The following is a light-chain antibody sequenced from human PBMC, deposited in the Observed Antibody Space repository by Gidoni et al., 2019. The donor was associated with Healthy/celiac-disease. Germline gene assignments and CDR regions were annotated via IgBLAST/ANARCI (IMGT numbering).Light chain of an antibody. CDR3: QSYDSSLSGWV. V-gene: IGLV1-40*01. CDR2: GNS. CDR1: SSNIGAGYD. J-gene: IGLJ3*02. Sequence: QSVLTQPPSVSGAPGHRVTISCTVSSSNIGAGYDVHWYQQLPGTAPKLLIYGNSNRPSGVPDRFSGSKSGTSASLAITGRQAEDEADYYCQSYDSSLSGWVFGGGTKLTVL.